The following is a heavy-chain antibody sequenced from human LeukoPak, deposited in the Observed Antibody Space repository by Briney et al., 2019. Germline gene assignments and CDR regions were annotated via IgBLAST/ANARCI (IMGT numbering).Heavy chain of an antibody. J-gene: IGHJ6*03. CDR3: ARSRVGTTSGHYYYMDA. CDR2: INHSGST. V-gene: IGHV4-39*07. Sequence: SETLSLTCTVSGGSVSSDNYYWGWIRQPPGKGLEWIGEINHSGSTNYSPSLNSRVTISVDTSKNQFSLKMTSVTAADTAIYYCARSRVGTTSGHYYYMDAWGKGTTVIVSS. CDR1: GGSVSSDNYY. D-gene: IGHD1-1*01.